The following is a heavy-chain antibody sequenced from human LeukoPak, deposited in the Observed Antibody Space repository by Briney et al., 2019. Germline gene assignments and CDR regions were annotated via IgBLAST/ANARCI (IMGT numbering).Heavy chain of an antibody. D-gene: IGHD5-18*01. CDR2: INSDESST. CDR1: GFTFSSYW. Sequence: PGGSLRLSCAASGFTFSSYWMHWVRQAPGKGLVWVSRINSDESSTNYADSVKGRFTISRDNAKNTLYLQMNSLRAEDTAVYYCARDRGYIYGYAFDYWGQGTLVTVSS. J-gene: IGHJ4*02. V-gene: IGHV3-74*01. CDR3: ARDRGYIYGYAFDY.